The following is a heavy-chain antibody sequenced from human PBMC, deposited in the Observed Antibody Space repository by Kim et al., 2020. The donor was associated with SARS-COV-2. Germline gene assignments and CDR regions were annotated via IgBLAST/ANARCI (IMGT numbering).Heavy chain of an antibody. CDR1: GIAFSSSD. V-gene: IGHV3-30*18. D-gene: IGHD6-19*01. Sequence: GGSLRLSCAASGIAFSSSDMHWVRQAPGKGLEWVAIISNDGSNKYYADSVKGRFTISRDNSKNTLYLQMNSLRVEDTAVYYCAKGKAVAGTSTFDYWGQGTLVTVSS. CDR3: AKGKAVAGTSTFDY. CDR2: ISNDGSNK. J-gene: IGHJ4*02.